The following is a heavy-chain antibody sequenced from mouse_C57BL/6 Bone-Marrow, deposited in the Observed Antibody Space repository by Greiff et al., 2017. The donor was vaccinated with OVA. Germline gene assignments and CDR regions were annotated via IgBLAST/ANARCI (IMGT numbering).Heavy chain of an antibody. J-gene: IGHJ1*03. Sequence: VRGQRAGAEVARPGASVKLSCKASGYTLTSYGISWVKQRTGQGLEWIGEIYPRSGNTYYNEKFKGKATLTADKSSSTAYMELRSLTSEDSAVYFCALTQYFDVWGTGTTVTVSS. CDR3: ALTQYFDV. V-gene: IGHV1-81*01. D-gene: IGHD4-1*01. CDR1: GYTLTSYG. CDR2: IYPRSGNT.